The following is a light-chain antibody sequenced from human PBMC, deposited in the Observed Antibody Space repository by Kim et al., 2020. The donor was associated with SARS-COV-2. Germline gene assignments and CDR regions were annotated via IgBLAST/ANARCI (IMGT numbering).Light chain of an antibody. CDR1: QSVSSN. V-gene: IGKV3-15*01. J-gene: IGKJ1*01. Sequence: SPGDRAILSCRASQSVSSNLAWYQQKPGQAPRLVMYGVSTRATGIPARFSGSGSGTEFTLTISSLQSEDVAVYYCQQYDNWPPWTFGQGTKVDIK. CDR2: GVS. CDR3: QQYDNWPPWT.